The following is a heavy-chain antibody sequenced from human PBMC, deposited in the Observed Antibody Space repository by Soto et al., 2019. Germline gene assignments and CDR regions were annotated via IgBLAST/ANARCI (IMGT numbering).Heavy chain of an antibody. CDR1: GFTFSSYA. J-gene: IGHJ4*02. CDR3: AKTPPIGIYDYIWGSPDY. CDR2: ISGSGGST. V-gene: IGHV3-23*01. Sequence: PGGSLILSGAASGFTFSSYAMIWVRQAPGKGLEWVSAISGSGGSTYYADSVKGRFTISRHNSKNTLYLQMNSLRAEDTAVYYCAKTPPIGIYDYIWGSPDYWGQGTLVTVST. D-gene: IGHD3-16*01.